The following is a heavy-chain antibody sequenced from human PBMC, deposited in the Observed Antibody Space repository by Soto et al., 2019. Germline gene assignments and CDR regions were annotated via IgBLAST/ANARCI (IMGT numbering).Heavy chain of an antibody. V-gene: IGHV4-31*03. CDR3: ARSEATVLDY. J-gene: IGHJ4*02. CDR1: GGSISSGGYY. D-gene: IGHD4-17*01. Sequence: SETLSLTCTVSGGSISSGGYYWSWIRQHPGKGLEWIGYIHYSGSTNYNPSLKSRVTISVDKSKNHFSLKLTSVTAADTAVYYCARSEATVLDYWGQGTLVTVSS. CDR2: IHYSGST.